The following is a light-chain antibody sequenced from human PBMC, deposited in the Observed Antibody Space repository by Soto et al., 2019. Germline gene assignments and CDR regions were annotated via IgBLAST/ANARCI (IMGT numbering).Light chain of an antibody. Sequence: QSVLTQPPSASGSPGQSVPISRTGTPRNVGGYEYVSWYQKYPGKAPKLIIYEVTMRPSGVPDRFSGSKSGNTASLTVSGLQAEDEADYYCTSYAGSNTFVFGSGTKLTVL. J-gene: IGLJ1*01. CDR3: TSYAGSNTFV. V-gene: IGLV2-8*01. CDR2: EVT. CDR1: PRNVGGYEY.